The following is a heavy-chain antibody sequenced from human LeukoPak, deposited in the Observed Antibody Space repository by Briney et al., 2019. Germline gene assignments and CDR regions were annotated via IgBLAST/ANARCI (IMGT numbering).Heavy chain of an antibody. J-gene: IGHJ4*02. CDR3: AKDATPYY. D-gene: IGHD1-26*01. CDR2: ISGSGGST. Sequence: GGSLRLSCAASGFSFDSFAMTWVRQAPGKGREWVSGISGSGGSTYYADSVKGRFTISRDNFKNTVHLQMNSLRAEDTAVYYCAKDATPYYWGQGTLVTVSS. CDR1: GFSFDSFA. V-gene: IGHV3-23*01.